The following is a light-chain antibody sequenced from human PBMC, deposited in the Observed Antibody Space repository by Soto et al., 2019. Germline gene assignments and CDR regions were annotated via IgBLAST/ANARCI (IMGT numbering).Light chain of an antibody. J-gene: IGKJ1*01. Sequence: EIVMTQSPATLSVSPGERATLSCRASQSVSSNLAWYQQKPGQAPRLLIYGASTRATGIPARFSGSGSGTEFPLTISRLQSEDFAVYYCQQYHNWPPWTFGQGTKVEIK. CDR1: QSVSSN. CDR3: QQYHNWPPWT. CDR2: GAS. V-gene: IGKV3-15*01.